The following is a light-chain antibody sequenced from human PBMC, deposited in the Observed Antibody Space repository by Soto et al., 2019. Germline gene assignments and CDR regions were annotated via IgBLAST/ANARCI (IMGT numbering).Light chain of an antibody. CDR2: QVT. J-gene: IGLJ2*01. V-gene: IGLV2-8*01. CDR3: SSYAGSLVV. CDR1: SSDIGAYNY. Sequence: QSVLTQHPSASGSPGQSVTISCTGTSSDIGAYNYVSWYRQYPDKAPKLLVYQVTKRPSGVPDRFSGSKSGNTAALTVSGLQAEDEAVYYCSSYAGSLVVFGGGTKLTVL.